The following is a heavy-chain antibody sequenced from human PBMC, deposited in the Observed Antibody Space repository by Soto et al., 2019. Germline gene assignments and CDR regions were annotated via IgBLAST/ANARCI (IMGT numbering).Heavy chain of an antibody. D-gene: IGHD3-22*01. Sequence: PSETLSLTCTVSGFSISSGDYYWSWIRQPPGKGLEWIGYIYYSGSTYYNPSLKSRVTISVDTSKNQFSLKLSSVTAADTAVYYCATSYYYDSSGFLLFDYWGQGTLVTVSS. J-gene: IGHJ4*02. CDR2: IYYSGST. V-gene: IGHV4-30-4*01. CDR3: ATSYYYDSSGFLLFDY. CDR1: GFSISSGDYY.